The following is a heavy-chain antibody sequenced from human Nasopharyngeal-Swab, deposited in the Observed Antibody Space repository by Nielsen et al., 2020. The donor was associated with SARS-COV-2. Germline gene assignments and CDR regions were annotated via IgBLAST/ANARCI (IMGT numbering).Heavy chain of an antibody. J-gene: IGHJ3*02. CDR2: ISSSSSYI. D-gene: IGHD3-16*02. Sequence: GGSLRLSCAASGFTFSSYSMNWVRQAPGTGLEWVSSISSSSSYIYYADSVKGRFTISRDNAKNSLYLQMNSLRAEDTAVYYCARHRGYDYVWGSYRYSTYDAFDIWGQGTMVTVSS. CDR3: ARHRGYDYVWGSYRYSTYDAFDI. CDR1: GFTFSSYS. V-gene: IGHV3-21*01.